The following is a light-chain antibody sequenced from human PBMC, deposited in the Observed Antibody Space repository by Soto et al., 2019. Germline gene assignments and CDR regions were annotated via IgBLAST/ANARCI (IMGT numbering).Light chain of an antibody. CDR3: QQYESYPYT. Sequence: EIVLTQSPGTLSLSPGERATLSCGASQSVTSNYLAWYQQKPGQAPRLLIFGASIRVKGIPDRFIGSGSGTDFTLTISRLEPEDFATYFCQQYESYPYTFGQGTKVEIK. V-gene: IGKV3-20*01. CDR2: GAS. J-gene: IGKJ2*01. CDR1: QSVTSNY.